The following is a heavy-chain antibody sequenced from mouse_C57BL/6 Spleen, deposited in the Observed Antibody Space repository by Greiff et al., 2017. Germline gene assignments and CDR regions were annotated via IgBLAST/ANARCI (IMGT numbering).Heavy chain of an antibody. J-gene: IGHJ4*01. D-gene: IGHD1-1*01. CDR2: IHPNSGSS. Sequence: QVQLQQPGAELVKPGASVKLSCKASGYTFTSSWMHWVQQRPGQGLEWIGMIHPNSGSSNYNEKFKSKATLTVANSSSTAYMQLSSLTSEDAAVYYCARSLPPSTTVVAHYAMDYWGQGTSVTVSS. CDR3: ARSLPPSTTVVAHYAMDY. V-gene: IGHV1-64*01. CDR1: GYTFTSSW.